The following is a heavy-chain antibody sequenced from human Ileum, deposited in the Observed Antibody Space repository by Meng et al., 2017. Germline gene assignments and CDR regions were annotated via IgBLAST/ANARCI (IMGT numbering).Heavy chain of an antibody. V-gene: IGHV3-48*03. D-gene: IGHD6-19*01. CDR2: ITAAGTVM. CDR3: SGGPFTTGWAYNWYDP. Sequence: GESLKISCVASGFTFRDHEMTWVRQAPGRGLEWISYITAAGTVMYYADSVRGRFTVSRDNAKNSLYLQMNSLRAEDTAIYYCSGGPFTTGWAYNWYDPWGQGTLVTVSS. J-gene: IGHJ5*02. CDR1: GFTFRDHE.